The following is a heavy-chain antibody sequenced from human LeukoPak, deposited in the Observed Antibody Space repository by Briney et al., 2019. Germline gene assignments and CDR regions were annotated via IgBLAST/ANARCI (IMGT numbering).Heavy chain of an antibody. J-gene: IGHJ3*02. D-gene: IGHD4-11*01. CDR2: ISSSSSYT. CDR1: GFTFSDYY. CDR3: ARIQSYGFDI. V-gene: IGHV3-11*03. Sequence: GGSLRLSCAASGFTFSDYYMSWIRQAPGKGLEWVSYISSSSSYTNYADSAKGRFTISRDNAKNSLYLQMNSLRAEDTAVYYCARIQSYGFDIWGQGTMVTVSS.